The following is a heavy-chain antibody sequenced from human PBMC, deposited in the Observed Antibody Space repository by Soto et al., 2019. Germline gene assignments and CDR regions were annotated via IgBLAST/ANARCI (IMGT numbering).Heavy chain of an antibody. D-gene: IGHD2-15*01. CDR1: GGSVTGFY. V-gene: IGHV4-59*08. CDR3: ARHRVVVRGGSSFDY. Sequence: QVQLQESGPGLVKPSETLSLTCTVSGGSVTGFYWSWIRQPPGKGLEWIGYIYYSGYTNYNPSLASRVTVSLDTATNHFSLRLSSVTAADTAMYYGARHRVVVRGGSSFDYWGQGALVTVSS. CDR2: IYYSGYT. J-gene: IGHJ4*02.